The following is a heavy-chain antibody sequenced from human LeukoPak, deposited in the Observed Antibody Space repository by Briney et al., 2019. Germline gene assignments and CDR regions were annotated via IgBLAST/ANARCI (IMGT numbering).Heavy chain of an antibody. Sequence: MPGRSLRLSCAGSGFTFTNAWMTWVRQAPGKGLEWLGRLKGEVDGGTTDYAAPVRYRFSISRDDSKNTLYLQMNSLKTEDTAVYYCTTALDCGGYWGYCFDSWGQGTLVTVSS. J-gene: IGHJ4*02. D-gene: IGHD4-17*01. CDR1: GFTFTNAW. V-gene: IGHV3-15*01. CDR2: LKGEVDGGTT. CDR3: TTALDCGGYWGYCFDS.